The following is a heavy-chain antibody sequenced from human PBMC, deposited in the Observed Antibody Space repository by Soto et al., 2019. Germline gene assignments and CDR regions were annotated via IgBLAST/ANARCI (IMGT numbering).Heavy chain of an antibody. CDR2: IYYSGST. Sequence: PETLSLTCTFSGCSPSTIRYYWAWLRLLPGKGLEGLGSIYYSGSTYYNPSLKSRVSISVDTSKSQFSLKLSSVTAADTAVYYCARHRAGYSSSWVGYWGQGILVTVS. V-gene: IGHV4-39*01. CDR1: GCSPSTIRYY. J-gene: IGHJ4*02. D-gene: IGHD6-13*01. CDR3: ARHRAGYSSSWVGY.